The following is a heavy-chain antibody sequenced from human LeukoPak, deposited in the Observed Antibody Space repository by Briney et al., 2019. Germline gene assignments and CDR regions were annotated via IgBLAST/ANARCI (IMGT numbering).Heavy chain of an antibody. Sequence: SETLSLTCAVYGGSFSGYYWSWIRQPPGKGLEWIGEINHSGSTNYNPSLKSRVTISVDTSKNQFSLKLSSVTAADTAVYYCARGSHFYYGSGRCWFDPWGQGTLVTVSS. D-gene: IGHD3-10*01. J-gene: IGHJ5*02. CDR3: ARGSHFYYGSGRCWFDP. V-gene: IGHV4-34*01. CDR1: GGSFSGYY. CDR2: INHSGST.